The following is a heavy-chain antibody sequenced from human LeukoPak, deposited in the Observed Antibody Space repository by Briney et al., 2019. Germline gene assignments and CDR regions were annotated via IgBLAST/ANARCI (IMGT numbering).Heavy chain of an antibody. V-gene: IGHV4-38-2*02. CDR2: IYHSGST. CDR1: GYSISSGYY. Sequence: SETLSLTCTVSGYSISSGYYWGWIRPPPGKGLEWIGSIYHSGSTYYNPSLKSRVTISVDTSKNQFSLKLSSVTAADTAVYYCARNQVVPAALSLYYYYYMDVWGKGTTVTVSS. CDR3: ARNQVVPAALSLYYYYYMDV. D-gene: IGHD2-2*01. J-gene: IGHJ6*03.